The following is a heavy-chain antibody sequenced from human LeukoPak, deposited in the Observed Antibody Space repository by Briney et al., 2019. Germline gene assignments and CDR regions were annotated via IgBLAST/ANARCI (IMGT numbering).Heavy chain of an antibody. CDR3: ARDLRPLSYCGGDCPPDAFDI. CDR2: ISSSGSTI. J-gene: IGHJ3*02. D-gene: IGHD2-21*01. CDR1: GFTFSDYY. V-gene: IGHV3-11*04. Sequence: GGSLRHSCAASGFTFSDYYMSWIRQAPGKGLEWVSYISSSGSTIYYADSVKGRFTISRDNAKNSLYLQMNSLRAEDTAVYYCARDLRPLSYCGGDCPPDAFDIWGQGTMVTVSS.